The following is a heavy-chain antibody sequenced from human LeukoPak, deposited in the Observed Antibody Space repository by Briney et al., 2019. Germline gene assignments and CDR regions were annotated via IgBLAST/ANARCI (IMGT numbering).Heavy chain of an antibody. J-gene: IGHJ3*01. Sequence: ASVKVSCRASGYAFTTIGFSWERQAPGQGLEWMGWISGANGNTNYAPQFQGRVTMTIDTSTSTAFMELRSLRSDDTAVYSCATDHYNAFHFWGQGTMVIVSS. CDR2: ISGANGNT. V-gene: IGHV1-18*04. CDR3: ATDHYNAFHF. D-gene: IGHD3-10*01. CDR1: GYAFTTIG.